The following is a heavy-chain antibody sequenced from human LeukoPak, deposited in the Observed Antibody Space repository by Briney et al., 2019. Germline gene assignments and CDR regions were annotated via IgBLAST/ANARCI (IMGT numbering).Heavy chain of an antibody. V-gene: IGHV3-64D*06. CDR1: GFTFSSYA. Sequence: GGSLSLSCSASGFTFSSYAMHWVRQAPGKGLEYVSAISSNGGSTYYADSVKGRFTISRDNSKNTLYLQMSSLRAEDTAVYYCVKGMTTVTPYYFDYWGQGTLVTVSS. CDR2: ISSNGGST. D-gene: IGHD4-17*01. J-gene: IGHJ4*02. CDR3: VKGMTTVTPYYFDY.